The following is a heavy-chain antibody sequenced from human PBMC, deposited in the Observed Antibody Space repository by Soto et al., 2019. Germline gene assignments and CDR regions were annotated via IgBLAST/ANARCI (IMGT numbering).Heavy chain of an antibody. V-gene: IGHV4-30-2*01. D-gene: IGHD6-19*01. CDR3: ARLKKDSSGWYPFDY. CDR1: GGSISSGGYS. CDR2: IYHSGST. Sequence: PSETLSLTCAVSGGSISSGGYSWSWIRQPPGKGLEWIGYIYHSGSTYYNPSLKSRVTISVDTSKNQFSLKLSSVTAADTAVYYCARLKKDSSGWYPFDYWGHGTLVTVSS. J-gene: IGHJ4*01.